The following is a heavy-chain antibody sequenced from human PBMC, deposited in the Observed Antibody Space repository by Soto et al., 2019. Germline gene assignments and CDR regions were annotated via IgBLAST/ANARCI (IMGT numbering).Heavy chain of an antibody. Sequence: SETLSLTCTVSGGSISSGGYYWSWIRQHPGKGLEWIGYIYYSGSTYYNPSLKSRVTISVDTSKNQFSLKLSSVTAADTAVYYCAGGSGEYSGYVMRAVADYFDYWGQGTLVTVSS. CDR2: IYYSGST. CDR3: AGGSGEYSGYVMRAVADYFDY. V-gene: IGHV4-31*03. J-gene: IGHJ4*02. D-gene: IGHD5-12*01. CDR1: GGSISSGGYY.